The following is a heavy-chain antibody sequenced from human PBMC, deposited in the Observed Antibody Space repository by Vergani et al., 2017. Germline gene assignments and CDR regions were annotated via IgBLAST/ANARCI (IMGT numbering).Heavy chain of an antibody. CDR3: ARPHGDILPPDPRRLDY. Sequence: QVLLVQSGAEVKKPGASVRVPCKTSGYTFTNYYIHWVRQAPGQGIEWMGIINPSGGSTTYAQQFQGRLTMTRDTSTSTVYMDLSNLRSEDTAVYYCARPHGDILPPDPRRLDYWGQGTLVTVSS. CDR1: GYTFTNYY. CDR2: INPSGGST. V-gene: IGHV1-46*03. J-gene: IGHJ4*02.